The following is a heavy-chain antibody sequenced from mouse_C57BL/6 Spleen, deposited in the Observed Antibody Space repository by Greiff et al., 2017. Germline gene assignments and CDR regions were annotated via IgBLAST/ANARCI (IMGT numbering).Heavy chain of an antibody. J-gene: IGHJ4*01. CDR3: ARHYGSSPYYARDY. CDR1: GYTFTSYW. V-gene: IGHV1-59*01. Sequence: QVQLQQPGAELVRPGTSVKLSCKASGYTFTSYWMHWVKQRPGQGLEWIGVIDPSDSYTNYNQKFKGKATLTVDTSSSTAYMQLSSLTSEDSAVYYCARHYGSSPYYARDYWGQGTSVTVSS. D-gene: IGHD1-1*01. CDR2: IDPSDSYT.